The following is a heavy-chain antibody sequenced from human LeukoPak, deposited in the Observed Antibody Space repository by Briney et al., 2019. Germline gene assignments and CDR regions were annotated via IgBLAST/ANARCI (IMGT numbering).Heavy chain of an antibody. J-gene: IGHJ3*02. CDR1: GFNFGSYD. Sequence: GRSLRLSCAASGFNFGSYDMNWVRQAPGKGLEYVSTINTDGSNTWYADSVKGRFTISRDNSKNTVFLQMNNLRHEDTATYYCAKRVNGAFDIWGQGTMVSVSS. CDR3: AKRVNGAFDI. V-gene: IGHV3-23*01. CDR2: INTDGSNT.